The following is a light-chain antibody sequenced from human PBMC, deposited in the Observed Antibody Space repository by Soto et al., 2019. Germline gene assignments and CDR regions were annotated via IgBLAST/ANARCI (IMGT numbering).Light chain of an antibody. Sequence: SSELTQPPSVSVAPGQTARITCGGDNIGSKSVHWYQQNPGQAPVLVVYDDSDRPSGIPERFSGSNSGNTATLTISRVDAGDEADYLCQVWDTSSDPLVFGGGTKLTVL. J-gene: IGLJ2*01. V-gene: IGLV3-21*02. CDR1: NIGSKS. CDR3: QVWDTSSDPLV. CDR2: DDS.